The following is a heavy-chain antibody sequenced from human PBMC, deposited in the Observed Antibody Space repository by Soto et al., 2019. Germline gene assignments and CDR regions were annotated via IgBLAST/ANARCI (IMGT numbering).Heavy chain of an antibody. V-gene: IGHV4-31*03. Sequence: SETLSLTCTVSGGSIRSGGYYWSWVRQNPRRGLEWIGNIYYSGNTYYNPSLKSRLTISVDTSKNQFSLNLSSVTAADTAVYYGARDRLMATAGTARHHFCLDVWGQGTTVTVSS. CDR1: GGSIRSGGYY. CDR2: IYYSGNT. CDR3: ARDRLMATAGTARHHFCLDV. D-gene: IGHD5-18*01. J-gene: IGHJ6*02.